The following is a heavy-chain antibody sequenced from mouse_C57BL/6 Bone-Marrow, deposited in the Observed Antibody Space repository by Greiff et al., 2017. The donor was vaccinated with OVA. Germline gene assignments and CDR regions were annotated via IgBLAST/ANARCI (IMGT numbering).Heavy chain of an antibody. D-gene: IGHD1-1*01. CDR3: TTRGYYGSSYAMDY. V-gene: IGHV14-1*01. Sequence: EVQLQQSGAELVRPGASVKLSCTASGFNIKDYYMHWVKQRPEQGLEWIGRIDPEDGDTEYAPKFQGKATMTADTSSNTAYLQLSSLTSEDTAVYYCTTRGYYGSSYAMDYWGQGTSVTVSS. J-gene: IGHJ4*01. CDR1: GFNIKDYY. CDR2: IDPEDGDT.